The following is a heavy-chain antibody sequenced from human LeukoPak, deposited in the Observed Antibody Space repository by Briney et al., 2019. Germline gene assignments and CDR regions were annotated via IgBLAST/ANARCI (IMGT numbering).Heavy chain of an antibody. CDR1: GYTFSGYA. J-gene: IGHJ4*02. D-gene: IGHD3-10*01. V-gene: IGHV3-23*01. CDR3: ARVKGYFDSGNYFGFFDF. Sequence: GGSLRLSCEASGYTFSGYAMSWVRQAPGKGLEWVSTISGTTGTIYYADSVKGRFSVSRGNSKDTLYLQMKSLRAEDTAEYHCARVKGYFDSGNYFGFFDFWGQGTLVTVSS. CDR2: ISGTTGTI.